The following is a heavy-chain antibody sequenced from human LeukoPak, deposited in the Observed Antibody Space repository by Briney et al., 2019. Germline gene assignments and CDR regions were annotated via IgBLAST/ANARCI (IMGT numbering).Heavy chain of an antibody. CDR3: AGNQSKYRDRFDY. V-gene: IGHV4-34*01. J-gene: IGHJ4*02. Sequence: SETLSLTCAVYGGSFSGYYWSWIRQPPGKGLEWIGEINHSGSTNYNPSLKSRVTISVDTSKNQFSLKLSSVTAADTAVYYCAGNQSKYRDRFDYWGQGTLVTVSS. D-gene: IGHD3-16*02. CDR1: GGSFSGYY. CDR2: INHSGST.